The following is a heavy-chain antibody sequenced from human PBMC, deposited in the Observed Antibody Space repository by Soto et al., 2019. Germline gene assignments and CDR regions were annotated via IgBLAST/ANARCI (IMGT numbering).Heavy chain of an antibody. Sequence: LSLTCAVSGGSITSANWWTWVRQPPGGGPEWIGEISHSGITNYKASLKSRVTMSVDKTKNDVSLKLTSVTAADTAVYYCARVLRGWFDPWGQGTPVTV. CDR1: GGSITSANW. J-gene: IGHJ5*02. V-gene: IGHV4-4*02. CDR2: ISHSGIT. CDR3: ARVLRGWFDP.